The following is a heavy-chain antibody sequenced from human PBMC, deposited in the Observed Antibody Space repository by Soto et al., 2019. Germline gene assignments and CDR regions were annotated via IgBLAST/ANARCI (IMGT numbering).Heavy chain of an antibody. CDR3: ARSIAAAGGDYFDY. V-gene: IGHV3-53*01. D-gene: IGHD6-13*01. CDR1: GFTVSSNY. J-gene: IGHJ4*02. CDR2: IYSGGST. Sequence: PGGSLRLSCAASGFTVSSNYMSWVRQAPGKGLEWVSVIYSGGSTYYADSVKGRFTISRDNSKNTLYLQMNSLRAEDTAVYYCARSIAAAGGDYFDYWGQGTLVTVSS.